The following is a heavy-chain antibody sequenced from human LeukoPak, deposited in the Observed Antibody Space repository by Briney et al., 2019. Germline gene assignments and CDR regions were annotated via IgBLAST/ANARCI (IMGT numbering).Heavy chain of an antibody. V-gene: IGHV1-2*02. CDR1: GYTFTGYY. CDR2: VNPNSGGT. J-gene: IGHJ3*02. Sequence: GASVKVSCKASGYTFTGYYMHWVLQAPGQGLEWMGWVNPNSGGTNYAQKFQGRVTMTRDTSISTAYMELSRLRSDDTAVYYCARVEDIVVVPTDAFDIWGQGTMVTVSS. CDR3: ARVEDIVVVPTDAFDI. D-gene: IGHD2-2*01.